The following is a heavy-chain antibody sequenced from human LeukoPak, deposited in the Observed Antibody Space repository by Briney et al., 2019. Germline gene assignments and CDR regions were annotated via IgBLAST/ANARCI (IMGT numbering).Heavy chain of an antibody. CDR3: ARTGLVGAEGNFDY. CDR1: GYSFTNYY. CDR2: INPGGGTT. V-gene: IGHV1-46*01. J-gene: IGHJ4*02. Sequence: ASVKVSCKASGYSFTNYYLHWVRQAPGQGFEWMGIINPGGGTTTYAQKFQGRVTMTRDTSTSTVYMELSSLRSEDTAVYYCARTGLVGAEGNFDYWGQGTLVTVSS. D-gene: IGHD1-26*01.